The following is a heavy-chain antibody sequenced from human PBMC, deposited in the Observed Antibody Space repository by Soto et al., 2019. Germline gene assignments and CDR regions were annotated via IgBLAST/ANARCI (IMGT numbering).Heavy chain of an antibody. V-gene: IGHV3-20*01. CDR1: GFTFDDYG. D-gene: IGHD2-2*01. J-gene: IGHJ2*01. CDR2: INWNGGST. CDR3: ARCPYCSSTSCSLAPYWYFDL. Sequence: RPGGSLRLSCAASGFTFDDYGMSWVRQAPGKGLEWVSGINWNGGSTGYADSVKGRFTISRDNAKNSLYLQMNSLRAEDTALYHCARCPYCSSTSCSLAPYWYFDLWGRGTLVTVSS.